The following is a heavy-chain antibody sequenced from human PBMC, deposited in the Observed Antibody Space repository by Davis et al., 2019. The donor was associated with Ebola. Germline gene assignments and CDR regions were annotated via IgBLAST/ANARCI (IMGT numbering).Heavy chain of an antibody. J-gene: IGHJ4*02. Sequence: GGSLRLSCAVSGFTFSSYRMSWVRRAPGKGLEWVANIKQDGSEKYYVDSVKGRFTISRDNAKNSLYLQMNSLRAEDTAVYYCATTAYRYCSAGSCYLFDYWGQGTLVTVSS. CDR3: ATTAYRYCSAGSCYLFDY. CDR2: IKQDGSEK. D-gene: IGHD2-15*01. CDR1: GFTFSSYR. V-gene: IGHV3-7*03.